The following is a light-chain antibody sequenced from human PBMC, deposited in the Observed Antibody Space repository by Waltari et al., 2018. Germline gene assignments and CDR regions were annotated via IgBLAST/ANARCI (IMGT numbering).Light chain of an antibody. V-gene: IGLV4-69*01. J-gene: IGLJ3*02. CDR2: VNSDGSH. Sequence: LVVTQSPSASASLGASVKPTCTLSSGHRSTLIARLQQQPEKGPRYLMKVNSDGSHSRGDEIPDRFSGSSSGAERHLTISSLQAEDEADYYCQTGGHGTWVFGGGTKLTVL. CDR3: QTGGHGTWV. CDR1: SGHRSTL.